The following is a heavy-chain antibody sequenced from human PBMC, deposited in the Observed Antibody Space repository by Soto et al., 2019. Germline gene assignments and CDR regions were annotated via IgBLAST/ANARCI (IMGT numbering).Heavy chain of an antibody. J-gene: IGHJ4*02. Sequence: QVQLVQSGAEVKEPGASVRISCKASGYTFSSYHMHWVRPAPGQGLEWLGKINPNTGGAGYAQNLQDRVTMTRETSATTVYMELSSLRSEDTAMYFWATEGDPRVYAATVSDNWGQGTMVCVSS. CDR2: INPNTGGA. V-gene: IGHV1-46*04. D-gene: IGHD3-16*01. CDR3: ATEGDPRVYAATVSDN. CDR1: GYTFSSYH.